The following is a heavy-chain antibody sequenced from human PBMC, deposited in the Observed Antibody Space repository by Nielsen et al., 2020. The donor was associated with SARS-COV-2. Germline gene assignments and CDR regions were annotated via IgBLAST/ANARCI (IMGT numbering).Heavy chain of an antibody. CDR3: ARAHNYYDSFAVDY. Sequence: GGSLRLSCAGSGFTFDDYGMHWVRQAPGKGLEWVSGISWNSGSIGYADSVKGRFTISRDNAKNSLYLQVNSLRAEDTAVYYCARAHNYYDSFAVDYWGQGTLVTVSS. CDR1: GFTFDDYG. CDR2: ISWNSGSI. D-gene: IGHD3-22*01. J-gene: IGHJ4*02. V-gene: IGHV3-9*01.